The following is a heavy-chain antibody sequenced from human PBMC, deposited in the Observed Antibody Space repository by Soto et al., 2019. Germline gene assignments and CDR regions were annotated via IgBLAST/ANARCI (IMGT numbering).Heavy chain of an antibody. CDR2: IYYSGST. D-gene: IGHD2-2*01. CDR1: GGSISSGDYY. Sequence: SETLSLTCTVSGGSISSGDYYWSWIRQPPGKGLEWIGYIYYSGSTYYNPSLKSRVTISVDTSKNQFSLKLSSVTAADTAVYYCARVPAAHNYYYYYYGMDVWGQGTTVTVSS. J-gene: IGHJ6*02. V-gene: IGHV4-30-4*01. CDR3: ARVPAAHNYYYYYYGMDV.